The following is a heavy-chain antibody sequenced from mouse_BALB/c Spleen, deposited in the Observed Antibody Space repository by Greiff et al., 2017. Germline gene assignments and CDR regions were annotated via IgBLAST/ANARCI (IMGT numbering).Heavy chain of an antibody. CDR2: ISYDGSN. V-gene: IGHV3-6*02. CDR1: GYSITSGYY. J-gene: IGHJ4*01. D-gene: IGHD1-1*01. CDR3: ARHHYGSSYDYAMDY. Sequence: EVQLQESGPGLVKPSQSLSLTCSVTGYSITSGYYWNWIRQFPGNKLEWMGYISYDGSNNYNPSLKNRISITRDTSKNQFFLKLNSVTTEDTATYYCARHHYGSSYDYAMDYWGQGTSVTVSS.